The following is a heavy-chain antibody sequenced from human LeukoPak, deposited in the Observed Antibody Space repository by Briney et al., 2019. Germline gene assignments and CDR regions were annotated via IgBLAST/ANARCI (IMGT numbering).Heavy chain of an antibody. Sequence: GGSLRLSCAASGFTFSSNWMHWVRQAPGKGLVWVSRIISNENSATYADSVMGRFTISRDNAKNTLYLQMNSLRAEDTAVYYCVRGGIASAFDIWGQGTMVTVSS. J-gene: IGHJ3*02. CDR1: GFTFSSNW. V-gene: IGHV3-74*01. D-gene: IGHD6-13*01. CDR3: VRGGIASAFDI. CDR2: IISNENSA.